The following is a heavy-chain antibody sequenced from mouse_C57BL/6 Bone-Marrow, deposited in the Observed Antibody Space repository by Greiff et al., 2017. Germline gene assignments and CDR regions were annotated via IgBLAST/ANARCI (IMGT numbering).Heavy chain of an antibody. Sequence: QVQLQQSGAELVRPGASVTLSCKASGYTFTDYEMHWVKQTPVHGLEWIGAIDPETGGTAYNQKFKGKAILTADKSSSTAYMELRSLTSEDSAVYYCTSCYGYGGSWFAYWGQGTLVTVSA. CDR2: IDPETGGT. J-gene: IGHJ3*01. D-gene: IGHD2-2*01. CDR3: TSCYGYGGSWFAY. V-gene: IGHV1-15*01. CDR1: GYTFTDYE.